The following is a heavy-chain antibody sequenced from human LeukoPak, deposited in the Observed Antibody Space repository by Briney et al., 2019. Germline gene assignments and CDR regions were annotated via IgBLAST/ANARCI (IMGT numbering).Heavy chain of an antibody. CDR1: GGSISSYY. CDR2: VYYSGST. Sequence: PSETLSLTCTVSGGSISSYYWSWIRQPPGKGLEWIGSVYYSGSTYYNPSLKSRATISVDTSKNQFSLELSSVTAADTAVYLCATGRKLFDHWGQGALVTVSS. J-gene: IGHJ4*02. V-gene: IGHV4-59*01. CDR3: ATGRKLFDH.